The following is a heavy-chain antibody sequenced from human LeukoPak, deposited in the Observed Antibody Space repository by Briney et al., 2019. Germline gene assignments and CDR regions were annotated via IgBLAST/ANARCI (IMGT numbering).Heavy chain of an antibody. D-gene: IGHD3-10*01. J-gene: IGHJ4*02. Sequence: PGGSLRLSCVVSGISLSNYAMTWVRQAPGKGLEWVSYISERGGSTTYADSVKGRFTISRDTSLNPLYRQMNNLRAEDTAVYFCAKRGVVIRGLLVIGYHQEAYHYDFWGQGVLVTVSS. CDR2: ISERGGST. CDR1: GISLSNYA. V-gene: IGHV3-23*01. CDR3: AKRGVVIRGLLVIGYHQEAYHYDF.